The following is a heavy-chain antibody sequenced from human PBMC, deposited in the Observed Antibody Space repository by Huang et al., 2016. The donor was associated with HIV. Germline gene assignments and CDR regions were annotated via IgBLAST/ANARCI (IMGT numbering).Heavy chain of an antibody. CDR1: GGSISSYY. CDR2: IHYSGST. J-gene: IGHJ6*02. D-gene: IGHD6-13*01. Sequence: QVQLQASGPGLVKPSETLSLTCTVSGGSISSYYWSWIRQPPGKGLEWIGYIHYSGSTNYNPSLKSRVTTSVDTSKNQCFLKLSSVTAADTAVYYCARGGPYSRDYYYYGMDVWGQGTTVTVSS. CDR3: ARGGPYSRDYYYYGMDV. V-gene: IGHV4-59*01.